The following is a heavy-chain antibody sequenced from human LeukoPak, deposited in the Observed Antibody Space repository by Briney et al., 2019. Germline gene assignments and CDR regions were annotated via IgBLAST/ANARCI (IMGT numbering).Heavy chain of an antibody. CDR2: ISSSGSTI. CDR3: ARGQGLGAFDI. V-gene: IGHV3-48*03. D-gene: IGHD3-16*01. Sequence: PGGSLRLSCAASGFTFSSYEMNWVRQAPGKGLEWVSYISSSGSTIYYADSVKGPFTISRDNAQNSLYLQMNSLRAEDTAVYYCARGQGLGAFDIWGQGTMVTVSS. J-gene: IGHJ3*02. CDR1: GFTFSSYE.